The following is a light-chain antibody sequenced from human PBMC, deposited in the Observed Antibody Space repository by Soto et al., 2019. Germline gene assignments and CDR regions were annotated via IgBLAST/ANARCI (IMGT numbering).Light chain of an antibody. J-gene: IGKJ3*01. CDR2: GAS. V-gene: IGKV3-15*01. Sequence: EIVMTQSPATLSVSPGERATLSCRASQTVGSNLAWYQQRPGQAPRLLIYGASTRATGIPARFSGSGSGTEFTLTISSLQSEDFALYYCQQYNKWPLFTFGPGTRVDFK. CDR3: QQYNKWPLFT. CDR1: QTVGSN.